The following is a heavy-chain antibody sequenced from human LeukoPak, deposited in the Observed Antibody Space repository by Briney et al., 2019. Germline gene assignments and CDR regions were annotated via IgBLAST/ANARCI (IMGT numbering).Heavy chain of an antibody. V-gene: IGHV4-34*01. CDR2: INHSGST. D-gene: IGHD3-3*01. Sequence: SETLSLTCAVYGGSFSGYYWSWIRQPPGKGLEWIGEINHSGSTNYNPSLKSRVTISVDTSKNQFSLELSSVTAADTAVYYCARSRHTREIDYWGQGTLVTVSS. CDR1: GGSFSGYY. CDR3: ARSRHTREIDY. J-gene: IGHJ4*02.